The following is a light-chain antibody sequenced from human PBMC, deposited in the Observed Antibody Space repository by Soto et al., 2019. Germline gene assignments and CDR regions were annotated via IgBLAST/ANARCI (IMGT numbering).Light chain of an antibody. V-gene: IGKV1D-12*01. CDR2: GAT. J-gene: IGKJ2*01. CDR3: QQANVFPRS. Sequence: TQSPSYVYASVGDTVTFTCRASEDVSRWLGWYQQKPGRAPSLLIFGATSLQDGVPSRFSATESGTHFTLTINGVQPDDFATYFCQQANVFPRSFGQGTKLDFK. CDR1: EDVSRW.